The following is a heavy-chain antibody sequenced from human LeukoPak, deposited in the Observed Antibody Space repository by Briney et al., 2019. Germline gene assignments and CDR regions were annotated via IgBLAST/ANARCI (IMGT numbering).Heavy chain of an antibody. V-gene: IGHV6-1*01. CDR1: GDSVSSNSVT. Sequence: SQTLSLTCAISGDSVSSNSVTWTWIRQSPSRGLEWLGRTYYRSKWFTDYAVSVKSRITINPDPSKNQFSLQLNSVTSEDTAVYYCVRGVPPGRSGDYWGQGTLVTVSS. J-gene: IGHJ4*02. CDR3: VRGVPPGRSGDY. D-gene: IGHD6-25*01. CDR2: TYYRSKWFT.